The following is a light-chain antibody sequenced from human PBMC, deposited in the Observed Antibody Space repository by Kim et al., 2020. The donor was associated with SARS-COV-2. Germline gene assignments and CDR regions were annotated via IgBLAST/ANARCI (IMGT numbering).Light chain of an antibody. CDR1: QDISKS. J-gene: IGKJ4*01. CDR2: DAS. V-gene: IGKV1-33*01. Sequence: DIQVTQSPSSLSASAGDRVTITCQASQDISKSLNWFQHKPGKAPNLLIYDASNLETGVPSRFSGSGSGTNFTFTINSLQPEDIATYYCQRYGDLQLTFGGGTKVDIK. CDR3: QRYGDLQLT.